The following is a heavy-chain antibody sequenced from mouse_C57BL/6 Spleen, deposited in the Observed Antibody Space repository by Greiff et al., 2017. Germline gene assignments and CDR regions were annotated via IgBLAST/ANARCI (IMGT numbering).Heavy chain of an antibody. D-gene: IGHD1-1*01. CDR1: GYTFTGYW. J-gene: IGHJ2*01. V-gene: IGHV1-9*01. CDR2: ILPGSGST. Sequence: QVQLQQSGAELMKPGASVKLSCKATGYTFTGYWIEWVKQRPGHGLEWLGEILPGSGSTNYNGKFKGKATFTADTSSNTAYKQLSSLTTEDSAIDYCTRITTVYFDYWGQGTTLTVSS. CDR3: TRITTVYFDY.